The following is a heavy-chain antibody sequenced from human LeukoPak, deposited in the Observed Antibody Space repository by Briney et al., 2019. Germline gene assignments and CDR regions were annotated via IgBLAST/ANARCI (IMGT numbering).Heavy chain of an antibody. J-gene: IGHJ4*02. V-gene: IGHV1-18*01. D-gene: IGHD3-16*01. CDR2: ISAYNGNT. Sequence: ASVKVSCKASGYTFTSYGISWVRQAPGQGLEWMGWISAYNGNTNHAQKLQGRVTMTTDTSTSTAYMELRSLRSDDTALYYCTRDLVGGTWASGYWGQGTLVTVSS. CDR3: TRDLVGGTWASGY. CDR1: GYTFTSYG.